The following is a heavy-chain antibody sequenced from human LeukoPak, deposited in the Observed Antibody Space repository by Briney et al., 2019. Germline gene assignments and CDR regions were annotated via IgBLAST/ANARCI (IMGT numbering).Heavy chain of an antibody. D-gene: IGHD3-10*01. Sequence: GGSLRLSCAAFGFTVSSNYMSWVRQAPGKGLEWVSIIYGGDSTYYADSVKGRFTISIDNSKNTLYLQMNSLRAEDTAVYYCTRHYLNWFDPWGQGTLVTVSS. J-gene: IGHJ5*02. CDR2: IYGGDST. CDR1: GFTVSSNY. CDR3: TRHYLNWFDP. V-gene: IGHV3-53*01.